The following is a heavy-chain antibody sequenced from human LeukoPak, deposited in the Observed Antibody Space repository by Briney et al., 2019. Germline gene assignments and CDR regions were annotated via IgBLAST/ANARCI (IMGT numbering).Heavy chain of an antibody. Sequence: SETLSHTCTVSGDSIFGSSYYWGWIRQPPGKGLEWIVSIYYSGSTHYNPSLKSRVTISVDTSKNQFFLRLSSVTATDTAVYYCATNRSTTLVRGGHGTEKNNLFDPWGQGTLVTVSS. V-gene: IGHV4-39*01. CDR1: GDSIFGSSYY. J-gene: IGHJ5*02. CDR3: ATNRSTTLVRGGHGTEKNNLFDP. D-gene: IGHD3-10*01. CDR2: IYYSGST.